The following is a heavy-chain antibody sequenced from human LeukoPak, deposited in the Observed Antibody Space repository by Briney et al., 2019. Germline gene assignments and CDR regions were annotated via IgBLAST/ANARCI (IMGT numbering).Heavy chain of an antibody. J-gene: IGHJ4*02. CDR3: ARLEITTVTTSDY. D-gene: IGHD4-17*01. Sequence: SVKVSCEASGDTFSSYAISWVRQAPGQGLEWMGGIIPIFGTANYAQKFQGRVTITADESTSTAYMELSSLRSEDTAVYYCARLEITTVTTSDYWGQGTLVTVSS. CDR2: IIPIFGTA. V-gene: IGHV1-69*13. CDR1: GDTFSSYA.